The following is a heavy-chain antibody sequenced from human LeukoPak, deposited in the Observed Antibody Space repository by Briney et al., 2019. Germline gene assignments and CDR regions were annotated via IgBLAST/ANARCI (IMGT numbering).Heavy chain of an antibody. CDR1: GFTVSSNY. V-gene: IGHV3-53*01. D-gene: IGHD6-13*01. CDR3: ATAAAPYYYYYMDV. Sequence: PGGSLRLSCAASGFTVSSNYMSWVRQAPGKGLEWVSVIYSGGSTYYADSVKGRFTISRDNSKNMLCLQMNSLRAEDTAVYYCATAAAPYYYYYMDVWGKGTTVTVSS. CDR2: IYSGGST. J-gene: IGHJ6*03.